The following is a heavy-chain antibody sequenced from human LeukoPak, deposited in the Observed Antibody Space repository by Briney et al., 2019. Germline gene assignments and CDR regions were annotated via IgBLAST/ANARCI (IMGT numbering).Heavy chain of an antibody. Sequence: PGGSLRFSCAASGFTFSSYGMHWVRQARGKGLEWVAVIWYDGSNKYYADSVKGRFTISRDNSKNTLYLQMNSLRAEDTAVYYCARDNGKLLDAFDIWGQGTMVTVSS. V-gene: IGHV3-33*01. J-gene: IGHJ3*02. CDR3: ARDNGKLLDAFDI. D-gene: IGHD2-8*01. CDR2: IWYDGSNK. CDR1: GFTFSSYG.